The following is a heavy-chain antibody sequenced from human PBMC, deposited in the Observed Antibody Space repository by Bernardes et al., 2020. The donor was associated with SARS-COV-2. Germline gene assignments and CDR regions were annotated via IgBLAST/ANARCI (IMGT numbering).Heavy chain of an antibody. CDR2: IYYSGST. J-gene: IGHJ5*02. D-gene: IGHD2-2*01. CDR1: GGSISTYY. V-gene: IGHV4-59*01. Sequence: SETLSLTCTVSGGSISTYYWSWIRQPPGKGLEWIGYIYYSGSTNYNPSLKSRVTISVDMSKKQFSLKLTSVTAADTALYYCARSHIAVVPNAPRSFDPWGQGTLVTVSS. CDR3: ARSHIAVVPNAPRSFDP.